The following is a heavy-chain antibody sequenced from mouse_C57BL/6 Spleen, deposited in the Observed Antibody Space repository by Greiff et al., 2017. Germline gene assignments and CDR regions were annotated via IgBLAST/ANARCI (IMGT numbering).Heavy chain of an antibody. Sequence: DVMLVESGGGLVKPGGSLKLSCAASGFTFSDYGMHWVRQAPEKGLEWVAYISSGSSTIYYADTVKGRFPISRDNAKNTLFLQMTSLRSEDTAMYYCARARTGAMDDWGQGTSVTVSS. CDR3: ARARTGAMDD. CDR2: ISSGSSTI. J-gene: IGHJ4*01. CDR1: GFTFSDYG. V-gene: IGHV5-17*01.